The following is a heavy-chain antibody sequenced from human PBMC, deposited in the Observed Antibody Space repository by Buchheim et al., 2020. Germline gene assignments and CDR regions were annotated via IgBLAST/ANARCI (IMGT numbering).Heavy chain of an antibody. CDR1: GFSFSNYA. V-gene: IGHV3-23*01. CDR3: AKDMVRGVILIYYYYGMDV. J-gene: IGHJ6*02. D-gene: IGHD3-10*01. Sequence: EVQLLESGGGLVQPGGSLRLSCAASGFSFSNYAMTWVRQAPGKGLEWVSAIRGDGGATYYADSVKGRFTISRDNSQNTLYLQMNSLRAEDTAVYYCAKDMVRGVILIYYYYGMDVWGQGTT. CDR2: IRGDGGAT.